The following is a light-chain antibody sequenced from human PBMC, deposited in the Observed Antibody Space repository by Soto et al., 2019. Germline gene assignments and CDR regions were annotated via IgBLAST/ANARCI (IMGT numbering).Light chain of an antibody. CDR1: ESISRDY. Sequence: ESVLTQSPGTLSLSPGQRATLSCRASESISRDYLAWYQQRLGQAPRRLIYGASSGATGIPDRFSGSGSGTDFTLTISRLEPEDFAIYYCQQYGGVPYTFGQGTKLEIK. CDR3: QQYGGVPYT. V-gene: IGKV3-20*01. CDR2: GAS. J-gene: IGKJ2*01.